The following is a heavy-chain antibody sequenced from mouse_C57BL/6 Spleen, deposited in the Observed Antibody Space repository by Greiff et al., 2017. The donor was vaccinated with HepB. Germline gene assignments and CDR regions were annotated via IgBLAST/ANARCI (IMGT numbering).Heavy chain of an antibody. CDR2: ISSGGDYI. V-gene: IGHV5-9-1*02. CDR1: GFTFSSYA. CDR3: TRGVLRPSYAMDY. Sequence: EVKLMESGEGLVKPGGSLKLSCAASGFTFSSYAMSWVRQTPEKRLEWVAYISSGGDYIYYADTVKGRFTISRDNARNTLYLQMSSLKSEDTAMYYCTRGVLRPSYAMDYWGQGTSVTVSS. D-gene: IGHD1-2*01. J-gene: IGHJ4*01.